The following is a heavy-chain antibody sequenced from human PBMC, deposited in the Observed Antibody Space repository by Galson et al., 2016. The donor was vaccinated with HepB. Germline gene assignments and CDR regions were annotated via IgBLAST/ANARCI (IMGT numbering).Heavy chain of an antibody. CDR2: IIPIFGTI. CDR1: GGTLRNQA. V-gene: IGHV1-69*13. CDR3: ARVTATKNFQNGMDV. J-gene: IGHJ6*02. Sequence: SVKVSCKASGGTLRNQAITWVRQAPGQGLEWMGGIIPIFGTINYAQKFQGRVTITADESTGTAYMEVSSLRSEDTAVYYCARVTATKNFQNGMDVWGQGTTVTVSS. D-gene: IGHD5-12*01.